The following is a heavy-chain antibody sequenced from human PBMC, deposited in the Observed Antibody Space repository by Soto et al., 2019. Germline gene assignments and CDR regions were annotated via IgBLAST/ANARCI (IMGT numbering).Heavy chain of an antibody. D-gene: IGHD3-3*01. CDR2: TYYRSKWYN. V-gene: IGHV6-1*01. CDR3: ARAASTYYDFWSGDYYYYYMDV. Sequence: SQTLSLTCAISGDSVSSNSAAWNWIRQSPSRGLEWLGRTYYRSKWYNDYAVSVKSRITINPDTSKNQFSLQLSSVTPEDTAVYYCARAASTYYDFWSGDYYYYYMDVWGKGTTVTVSS. J-gene: IGHJ6*03. CDR1: GDSVSSNSAA.